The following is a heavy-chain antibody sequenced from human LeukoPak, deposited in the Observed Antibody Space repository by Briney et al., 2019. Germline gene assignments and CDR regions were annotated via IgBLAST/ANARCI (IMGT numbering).Heavy chain of an antibody. CDR3: ARDPYDILTGYRLAFDI. CDR1: GFTFSSYS. D-gene: IGHD3-9*01. Sequence: GGSLRLSCAASGFTFSSYSMNWVRQAPGKGLGWVSYISSSSSTIYYADSVKGRFTISRDSAKNSLYLQMNSLRAEDTAVYYCARDPYDILTGYRLAFDIWGQGTMVTVSS. J-gene: IGHJ3*02. CDR2: ISSSSSTI. V-gene: IGHV3-48*04.